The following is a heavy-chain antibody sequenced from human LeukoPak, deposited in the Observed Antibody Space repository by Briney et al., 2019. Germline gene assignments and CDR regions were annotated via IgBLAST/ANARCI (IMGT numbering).Heavy chain of an antibody. V-gene: IGHV1-8*03. CDR2: MNPNSGNT. Sequence: ASVKVSCKASGYTFTSYGISWVRQAPGQGLEWMGWMNPNSGNTGYAQKFQGRVTITRNTSISTAYMELSSLRSEDTAVYYCARGLRAWIQLWLRGYYYYYMDVWGKGTTVTVSS. D-gene: IGHD5-18*01. J-gene: IGHJ6*03. CDR1: GYTFTSYG. CDR3: ARGLRAWIQLWLRGYYYYYMDV.